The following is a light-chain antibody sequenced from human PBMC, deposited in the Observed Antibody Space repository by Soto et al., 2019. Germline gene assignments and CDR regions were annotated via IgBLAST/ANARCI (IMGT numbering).Light chain of an antibody. Sequence: EIVLTQSPGTLSLSPGERATLSCRASQSVSSSYLAWYQQKPGQAPRLLIYGASSRATGIPDRFSGSGSGTDFPLTIRRLEPEDFAVYYCQQYDSSPVTFGQGTKVEIK. CDR1: QSVSSSY. CDR3: QQYDSSPVT. V-gene: IGKV3-20*01. CDR2: GAS. J-gene: IGKJ1*01.